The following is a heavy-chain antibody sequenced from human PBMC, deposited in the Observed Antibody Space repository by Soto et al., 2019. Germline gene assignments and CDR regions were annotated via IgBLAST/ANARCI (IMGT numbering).Heavy chain of an antibody. CDR2: IWYDGSKQ. CDR3: ARDASLPGIVAGGYDY. J-gene: IGHJ4*02. Sequence: GGSLRLSCAASGCAFSNYAVHWIRQPPGKGLEWVAVIWYDGSKQFYVDSVKGRLSISRDNSKNTLYLQMNSLRAEDTAVYYCARDASLPGIVAGGYDYWGQGTLVTVSS. V-gene: IGHV3-33*01. D-gene: IGHD6-13*01. CDR1: GCAFSNYA.